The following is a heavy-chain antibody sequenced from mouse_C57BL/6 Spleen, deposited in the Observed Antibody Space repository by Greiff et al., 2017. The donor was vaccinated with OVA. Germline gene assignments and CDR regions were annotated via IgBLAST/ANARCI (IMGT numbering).Heavy chain of an antibody. CDR2: INPNNGGT. CDR3: ARGGTVVAYYYAMDY. Sequence: VQLQQSGPELVKPGASVKISCKASGYTFTDYYMNWVKQSHGKSLEWIGDINPNNGGTSYNQKFKGKATLTVDKSSSTAYMELRSLTSEDSAVYYCARGGTVVAYYYAMDYWGQGTSVTVSS. J-gene: IGHJ4*01. D-gene: IGHD1-1*01. CDR1: GYTFTDYY. V-gene: IGHV1-26*01.